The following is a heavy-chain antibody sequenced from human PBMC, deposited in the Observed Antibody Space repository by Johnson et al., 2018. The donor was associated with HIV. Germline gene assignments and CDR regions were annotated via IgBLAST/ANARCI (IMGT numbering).Heavy chain of an antibody. D-gene: IGHD1-26*01. V-gene: IGHV3-66*02. Sequence: VQLVESGGGLAQPGGSLRLSCAASGITVSSNYMSWVRQAPGKGLEWVSVIFTVGDVYYADSVKGRFTISRDNSKNTLYLQMNSLRAEDTAVYYCARDSPRIVGVPDAFDIWGQGTMVTVSS. CDR3: ARDSPRIVGVPDAFDI. J-gene: IGHJ3*02. CDR1: GITVSSNY. CDR2: IFTVGDV.